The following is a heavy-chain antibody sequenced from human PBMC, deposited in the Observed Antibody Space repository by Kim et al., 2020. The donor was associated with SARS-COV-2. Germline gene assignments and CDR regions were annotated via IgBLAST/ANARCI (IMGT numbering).Heavy chain of an antibody. V-gene: IGHV1-2*06. CDR3: ATDYYDSSGYYWDLNY. CDR2: INPNSGGT. J-gene: IGHJ4*02. CDR1: GYTFTGYY. D-gene: IGHD3-22*01. Sequence: ASVKVSCKASGYTFTGYYMHWVRQAPGQGLEWMGRINPNSGGTNYAQKFQGRVTMTRDTSISTAYMELSRLRSGDTAVYYCATDYYDSSGYYWDLNYWGQGTLVTVSS.